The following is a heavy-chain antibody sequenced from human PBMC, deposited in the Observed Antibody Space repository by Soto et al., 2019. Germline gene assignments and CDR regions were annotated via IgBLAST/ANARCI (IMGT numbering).Heavy chain of an antibody. J-gene: IGHJ6*02. CDR1: GGSISSSNW. CDR3: ARGEYDFWSGYITNGMDV. D-gene: IGHD3-3*01. V-gene: IGHV4-4*02. CDR2: IYHSGST. Sequence: NPSETLSLTCTVSGGSISSSNWWSWVRQPPGKGLEWIGEIYHSGSTNYNPSLKSRVTISVDKSKNQFSLKLSSVTAADTAVYYFARGEYDFWSGYITNGMDVWGQGTTVTVSS.